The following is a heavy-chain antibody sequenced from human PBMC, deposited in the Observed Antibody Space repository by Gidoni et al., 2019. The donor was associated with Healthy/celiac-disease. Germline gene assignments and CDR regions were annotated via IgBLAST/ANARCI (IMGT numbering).Heavy chain of an antibody. CDR1: GFTFSSYS. J-gene: IGHJ4*02. CDR3: ARDLGGYEDAIDY. V-gene: IGHV3-21*01. D-gene: IGHD5-12*01. Sequence: EVQLVESGGGLVKPGGSLRLSCAASGFTFSSYSMNWVRQAPGKGLEWVSSISSSSSYIYYADSVKGRFTISRDNAKNSLYLQMNSLRAEDTAVYYCARDLGGYEDAIDYWGQGTLVTVSS. CDR2: ISSSSSYI.